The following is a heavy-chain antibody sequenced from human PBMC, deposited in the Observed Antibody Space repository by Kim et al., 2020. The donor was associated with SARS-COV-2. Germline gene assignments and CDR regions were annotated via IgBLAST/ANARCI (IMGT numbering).Heavy chain of an antibody. V-gene: IGHV3-21*01. D-gene: IGHD3-3*01. CDR2: ISSNSSNI. Sequence: GGSLRLSCAASGFTFSSYSMNWVRQAPGKGLEWVSFISSNSSNIYYADSVKGRFTISRDNAKNSLYLQMNSLRAEDTAVYYCARGQIYYDCSSGPSPYGMDVWGQGTPVTVSS. J-gene: IGHJ6*02. CDR1: GFTFSSYS. CDR3: ARGQIYYDCSSGPSPYGMDV.